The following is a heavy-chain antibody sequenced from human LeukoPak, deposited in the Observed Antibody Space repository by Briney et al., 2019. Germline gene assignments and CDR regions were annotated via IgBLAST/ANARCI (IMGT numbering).Heavy chain of an antibody. CDR3: ARDRLEQWLTPHFDY. D-gene: IGHD6-19*01. V-gene: IGHV1-3*01. Sequence: KFQGRVTITRDTSASTAYMELSSLRSEDTAVYYCARDRLEQWLTPHFDYWGQGTLVTVSS. J-gene: IGHJ4*02.